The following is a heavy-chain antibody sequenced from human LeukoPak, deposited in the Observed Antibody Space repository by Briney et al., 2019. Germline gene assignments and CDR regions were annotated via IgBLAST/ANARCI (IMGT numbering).Heavy chain of an antibody. D-gene: IGHD5-18*01. Sequence: SETLSLTCTVSGGSISSYYWSWIRQPPGKGLEWIGYIYYSGSTNYNPSLKSRVTISVDTSKNQFSLKLSSVTAADTAVYYCARQVYSFGYYYFDYWGQGTLVTVSS. CDR1: GGSISSYY. J-gene: IGHJ4*02. CDR2: IYYSGST. CDR3: ARQVYSFGYYYFDY. V-gene: IGHV4-59*08.